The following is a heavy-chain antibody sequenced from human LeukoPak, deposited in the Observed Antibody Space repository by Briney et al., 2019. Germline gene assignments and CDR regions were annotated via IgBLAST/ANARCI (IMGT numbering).Heavy chain of an antibody. D-gene: IGHD2-21*02. CDR1: GGSISSGGYY. CDR3: ARARAVVTAIYDY. CDR2: IYYSGST. V-gene: IGHV4-31*03. Sequence: PSETLSLTCTVSGGSISSGGYYWSWIRQHAGKGLEWIGYIYYSGSTYYNPSLKSRVTISVDTSKNQFSLKLSSVTAADTAVYYCARARAVVTAIYDYWGQGTLVTVSS. J-gene: IGHJ4*02.